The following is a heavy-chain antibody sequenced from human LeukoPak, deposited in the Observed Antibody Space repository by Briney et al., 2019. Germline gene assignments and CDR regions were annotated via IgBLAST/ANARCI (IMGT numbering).Heavy chain of an antibody. V-gene: IGHV3-23*01. CDR2: ISGSGGST. Sequence: GGSLRLSCAASGFTFSSYAMGWVRQAPGKGLEWVSAISGSGGSTYYADSVKGRFTISRDNSKNTLYLQMNSLRAEDTAVYYCAKDICDSSGYPDYWGQGTLVTVSS. J-gene: IGHJ4*02. CDR1: GFTFSSYA. CDR3: AKDICDSSGYPDY. D-gene: IGHD3-22*01.